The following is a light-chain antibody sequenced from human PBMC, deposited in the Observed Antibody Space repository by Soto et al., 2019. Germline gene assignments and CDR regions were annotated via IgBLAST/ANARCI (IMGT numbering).Light chain of an antibody. CDR2: AAS. J-gene: IGKJ4*01. CDR1: QSASSNY. CDR3: QKYGRSPPLI. Sequence: EIVLTQSPGTLSLSPGERATLSCRASQSASSNYLAWYQQKPDQAPRLLIYAASTRATGIPDRFSGSGSGTDFTLTISRLEPEDFAVYYWQKYGRSPPLIFGGGTKVEIK. V-gene: IGKV3-20*01.